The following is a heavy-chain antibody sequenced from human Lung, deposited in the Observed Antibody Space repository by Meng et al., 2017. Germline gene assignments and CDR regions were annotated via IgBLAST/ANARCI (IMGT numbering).Heavy chain of an antibody. CDR3: AGGPTTMAHDFDY. CDR1: GGSFSDYY. J-gene: IGHJ4*02. V-gene: IGHV4-34*01. Sequence: QVQQQQGGAGLLKPSETRSLTCVVSGGSFSDYYWSWIRQPPGKGLEWIGEINHSGSTNYNPSLESRATISVDTSQNNLSLKLSSVTAADSAVYYCAGGPTTMAHDFDYWGQGTLVTVSS. CDR2: INHSGST. D-gene: IGHD4-11*01.